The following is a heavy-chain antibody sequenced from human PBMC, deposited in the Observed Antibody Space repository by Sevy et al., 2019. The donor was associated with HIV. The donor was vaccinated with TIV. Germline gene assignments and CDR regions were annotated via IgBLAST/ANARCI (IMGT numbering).Heavy chain of an antibody. D-gene: IGHD3-10*01. J-gene: IGHJ4*02. V-gene: IGHV3-30*18. CDR2: ISYDEAHK. CDR1: GFTFRTSG. CDR3: AKDYSAGSTFVRGAYRARGDYFDY. Sequence: GGSLRLSCVTSGFTFRTSGMHWVRQSPGKGLEWVAIISYDEAHKNYADSVRGRFSISKDNSKNTLYLQMSSLKTEDTAVYYCAKDYSAGSTFVRGAYRARGDYFDYWGQGTQVTVSS.